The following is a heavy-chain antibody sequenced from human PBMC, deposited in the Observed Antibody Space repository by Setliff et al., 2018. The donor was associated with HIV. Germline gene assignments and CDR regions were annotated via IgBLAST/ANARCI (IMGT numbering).Heavy chain of an antibody. CDR3: ARLWLRGPPT. Sequence: PSETLSLTCTVSGGSISSHNYYWVWIRQPPGKGLDWIGSFHLTESTNYNPTLKSRVTISGDTSRNQFSLKLSSVTAADTAVYYCARLWLRGPPTWGQGTMVTVSS. D-gene: IGHD5-12*01. CDR1: GGSISSHNYY. CDR2: FHLTEST. J-gene: IGHJ3*01. V-gene: IGHV4-39*07.